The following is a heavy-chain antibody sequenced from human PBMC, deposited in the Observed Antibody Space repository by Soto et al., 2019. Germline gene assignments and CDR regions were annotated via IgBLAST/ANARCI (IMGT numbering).Heavy chain of an antibody. Sequence: PGESLKISCKSSGYTFTNHWVTWVRQMPGKGLEWTGNIDPSDSYTNYSPSFQGHVTISADKSINTAYLQWSSLKASDTAMYYCARESVVVITTDYYYCGMDVWGQGTTVT. V-gene: IGHV5-10-1*01. J-gene: IGHJ6*02. D-gene: IGHD3-22*01. CDR1: GYTFTNHW. CDR2: IDPSDSYT. CDR3: ARESVVVITTDYYYCGMDV.